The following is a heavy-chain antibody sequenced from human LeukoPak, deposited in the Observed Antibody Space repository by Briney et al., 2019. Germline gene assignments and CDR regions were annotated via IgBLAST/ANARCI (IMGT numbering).Heavy chain of an antibody. CDR3: ARWARYCSSGSCYSWFDP. CDR1: GFTFRSYW. D-gene: IGHD2-15*01. Sequence: PGGSLRLSCAASGFTFRSYWMSWVRQAPGKGLEWVANMKLDGSEEYYVDSVKGRFTISSDNAKNSLYLQMHSLRVDDTAVYYCARWARYCSSGSCYSWFDPWGQGTLVTVSS. J-gene: IGHJ5*02. V-gene: IGHV3-7*01. CDR2: MKLDGSEE.